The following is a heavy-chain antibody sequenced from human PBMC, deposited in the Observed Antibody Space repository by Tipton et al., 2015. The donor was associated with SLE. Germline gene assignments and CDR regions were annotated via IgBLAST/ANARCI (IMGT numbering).Heavy chain of an antibody. D-gene: IGHD3-10*01. CDR1: GGSFSVHY. Sequence: TLSLTCAVYGGSFSVHYWSWSWVRQPPGKGLEWIGESNDSGSTNYNPSLKSRVTISVDTSKNQVSLNVRSVTAADTAVYYCVRLWFREGPDVWGQGTTVTVSS. V-gene: IGHV4-34*01. CDR3: VRLWFREGPDV. J-gene: IGHJ6*02. CDR2: SNDSGST.